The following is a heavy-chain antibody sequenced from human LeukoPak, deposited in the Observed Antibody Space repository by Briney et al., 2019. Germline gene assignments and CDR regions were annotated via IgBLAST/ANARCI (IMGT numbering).Heavy chain of an antibody. CDR3: ARDDRMDYYDSSGFVYYYYGMDV. D-gene: IGHD3-22*01. J-gene: IGHJ6*02. Sequence: ASVKVSCKASGYTFTSYGISWVRQAPGQGLEWMGGISAYNGNTNYAQKLQGRVTMTTDTSTSTAYMELRSLRSDDTAVYYCARDDRMDYYDSSGFVYYYYGMDVWGQGTTVTVSS. V-gene: IGHV1-18*01. CDR2: ISAYNGNT. CDR1: GYTFTSYG.